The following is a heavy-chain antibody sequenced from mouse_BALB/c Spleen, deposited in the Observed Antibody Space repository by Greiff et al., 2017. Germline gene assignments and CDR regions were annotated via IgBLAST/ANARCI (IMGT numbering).Heavy chain of an antibody. Sequence: DVHLVESGGGLVKPGGSLKLSCAASGFAFSSYDMSWVRQTPEKRLEWVAFISSGGGSTYYPDTVKGRFTISRDSAKNTLYLQMSSLKSEDTAMYYCARRELTGTWFAYWGQGTLVTVSA. J-gene: IGHJ3*01. V-gene: IGHV5-12-1*01. CDR2: ISSGGGST. CDR1: GFAFSSYD. CDR3: ARRELTGTWFAY. D-gene: IGHD4-1*01.